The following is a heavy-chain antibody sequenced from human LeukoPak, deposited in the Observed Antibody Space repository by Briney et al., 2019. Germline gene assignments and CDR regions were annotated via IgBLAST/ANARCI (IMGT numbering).Heavy chain of an antibody. CDR2: IYYSGAT. V-gene: IGHV4-39*01. Sequence: SETLSLTCADSGGSVTRNNHYWVWIRQPPGKGLEWIGRIYYSGATSYNPSLKSRVTIFVDTSENQFSLRLSSVTAADTAVYYCANSGNYNPRYWYCDLWSRGTLVTVS. D-gene: IGHD1-26*01. CDR1: GGSVTRNNHY. J-gene: IGHJ2*01. CDR3: ANSGNYNPRYWYCDL.